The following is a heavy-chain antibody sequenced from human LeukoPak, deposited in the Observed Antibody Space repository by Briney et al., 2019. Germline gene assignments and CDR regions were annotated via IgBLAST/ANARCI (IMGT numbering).Heavy chain of an antibody. CDR1: GGTFSSYA. J-gene: IGHJ4*02. D-gene: IGHD2-2*01. Sequence: ASVKVSCKASGGTFSSYAISWVRQAPGQGLEWMGGIIPIFGTANYAQKFQGRVTITADESTSTAYMELSSLRSEDTAVYYYAKDAVPAALGEYFFDYWGQGTRVTVSS. V-gene: IGHV1-69*13. CDR3: AKDAVPAALGEYFFDY. CDR2: IIPIFGTA.